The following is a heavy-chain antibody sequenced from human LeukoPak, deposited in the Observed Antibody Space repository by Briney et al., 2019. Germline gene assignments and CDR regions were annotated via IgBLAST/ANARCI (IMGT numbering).Heavy chain of an antibody. V-gene: IGHV1-69*02. CDR1: GGTFSSYT. D-gene: IGHD6-13*01. CDR2: IIPILGIA. J-gene: IGHJ4*02. Sequence: SAKVSCKASGGTFSSYTISWVRHAPGQGLEWMGRIIPILGIANYAQKLQGRVTITADKSTSTAYMDLSSLRSEDTAVYYCARALVEGSSWYGGFDYWGQGALVTVSS. CDR3: ARALVEGSSWYGGFDY.